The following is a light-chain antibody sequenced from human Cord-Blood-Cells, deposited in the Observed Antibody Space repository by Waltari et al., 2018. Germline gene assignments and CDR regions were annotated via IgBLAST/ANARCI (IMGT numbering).Light chain of an antibody. Sequence: QSVLTQPPSASGTPGQRVTISCSGSSSNIGSNTVNWYQQLPGTAPKLLIYSNNQWPSGVRARFSGSKSGTSASLAISGLQSEDEADYYCAAWDDSLNGPVFGGGTKLTVL. CDR3: AAWDDSLNGPV. J-gene: IGLJ3*02. CDR1: SSNIGSNT. V-gene: IGLV1-44*01. CDR2: SNN.